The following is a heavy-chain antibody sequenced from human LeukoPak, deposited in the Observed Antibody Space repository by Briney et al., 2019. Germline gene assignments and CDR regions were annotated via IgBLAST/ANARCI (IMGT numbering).Heavy chain of an antibody. Sequence: PSETLSLTCTVSGGSISSGGYYWSWIRQPPGKGLEWIGYIYYSGSTNYNPSLKSRVTISVDTSKNQFSLKLGSVTAADTAVYYCARGDCSGGSCYGYWGQGTLVTVSS. CDR1: GGSISSGGYY. V-gene: IGHV4-61*08. CDR3: ARGDCSGGSCYGY. D-gene: IGHD2-15*01. CDR2: IYYSGST. J-gene: IGHJ4*02.